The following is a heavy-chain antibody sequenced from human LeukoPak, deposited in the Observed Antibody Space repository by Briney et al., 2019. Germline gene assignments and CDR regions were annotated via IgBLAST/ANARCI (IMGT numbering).Heavy chain of an antibody. V-gene: IGHV1-2*02. J-gene: IGHJ5*02. CDR1: GYTFTGYY. D-gene: IGHD3-9*01. Sequence: ASVKVSCKASGYTFTGYYMNWVRQAPGEGLGWRGWIYSDSGFTKYAQKFQGRVTMTRDTSITTVYMDMTRLTSDDTAVYYCARNFDMKGFDPWGQGTLVTVSS. CDR3: ARNFDMKGFDP. CDR2: IYSDSGFT.